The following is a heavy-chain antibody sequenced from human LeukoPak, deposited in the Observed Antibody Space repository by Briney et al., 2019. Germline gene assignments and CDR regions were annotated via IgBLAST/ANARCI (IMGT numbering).Heavy chain of an antibody. CDR2: ISGSGDDT. Sequence: GGSLRLSCAASGFTFTNYTMNWVRLAPGKGLEWLSYISGSGDDTNYADSVRGRFTISRDNAKNSLYLQMNSLRVEDTAVYYCARDPRAVRIWGQGTLVTVSS. V-gene: IGHV3-21*05. CDR3: ARDPRAVRI. CDR1: GFTFTNYT. D-gene: IGHD1-26*01. J-gene: IGHJ4*02.